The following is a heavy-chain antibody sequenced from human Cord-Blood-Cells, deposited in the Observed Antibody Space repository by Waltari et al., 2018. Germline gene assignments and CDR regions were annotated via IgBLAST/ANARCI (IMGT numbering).Heavy chain of an antibody. CDR2: LYYRGST. D-gene: IGHD2-21*02. J-gene: IGHJ4*02. V-gene: IGHV4-59*01. CDR3: ARAEPTAILDY. CDR1: GGSISSYY. Sequence: QVQLQESGPGLVKPSETLSLTCTVSGGSISSYYWSWIRQPPGKGLEWIGYLYYRGSTNYNPSLKSRVTISVDTSKNQFSLKLSSVTAADTAVYYCARAEPTAILDYWGQGTLVTVSS.